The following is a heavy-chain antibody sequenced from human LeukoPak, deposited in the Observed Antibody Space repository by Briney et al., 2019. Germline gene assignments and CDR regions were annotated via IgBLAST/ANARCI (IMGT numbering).Heavy chain of an antibody. Sequence: PGGSLRLSCAASGFTFSSYSMHWVRQAPGKGLEWVSSISSSSSYIYYADSVKGRFTISRDNTKNSLYLQMNSLRDEDTAVYYCARDVHSSGWYKIVDAFDIWGQGTMATVPS. V-gene: IGHV3-21*01. CDR2: ISSSSSYI. J-gene: IGHJ3*02. CDR3: ARDVHSSGWYKIVDAFDI. D-gene: IGHD6-19*01. CDR1: GFTFSSYS.